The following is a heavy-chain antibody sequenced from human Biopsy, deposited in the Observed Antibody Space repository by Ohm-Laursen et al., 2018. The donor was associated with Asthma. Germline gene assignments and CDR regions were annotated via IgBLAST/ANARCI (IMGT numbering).Heavy chain of an antibody. Sequence: VASVNASCKASGASLGSFINYAISWARQAPRQGLEWMGVLIPVLGTADYAPMFEGRVTITADESTSTAYLELTSLRFEDTAVYYCARGYSGTDRIVYYYSGMEVWGQGTTVIVSS. D-gene: IGHD5-12*01. J-gene: IGHJ6*02. CDR2: LIPVLGTA. V-gene: IGHV1-69*13. CDR1: GASLGSFINYA. CDR3: ARGYSGTDRIVYYYSGMEV.